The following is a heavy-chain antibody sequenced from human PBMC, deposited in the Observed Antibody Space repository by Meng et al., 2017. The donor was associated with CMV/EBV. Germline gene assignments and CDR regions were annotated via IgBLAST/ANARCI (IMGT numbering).Heavy chain of an antibody. D-gene: IGHD1-14*01. CDR2: INHSGST. CDR1: GGSFSGYY. V-gene: IGHV4-34*01. J-gene: IGHJ6*02. Sequence: GSLRLSCAVYGGSFSGYYWSWIRQPPGKWLEWIGEINHSGSTNYNPSLKSRVTISVDTSKNQFSLKLSSVTAADTAVYYCARGGGGRTNRGMDVWGQGTTVTVSS. CDR3: ARGGGGRTNRGMDV.